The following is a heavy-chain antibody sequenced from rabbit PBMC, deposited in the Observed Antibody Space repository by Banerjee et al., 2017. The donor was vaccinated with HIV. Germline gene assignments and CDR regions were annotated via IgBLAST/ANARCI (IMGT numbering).Heavy chain of an antibody. D-gene: IGHD4-1*01. J-gene: IGHJ3*01. CDR2: INAATAKP. CDR3: ARDLVGVIGWNFGW. V-gene: IGHV1S45*01. Sequence: QEQLVESGGGLVQPEGSLTLTCKASGFSFGDRDVMCWVRQAPGKGLEWIACINAATAKPVYATWAKGRFTISRTSSTTVTLRMTSLTAADTATYFCARDLVGVIGWNFGWRGQGTLVTVS. CDR1: GFSFGDRDV.